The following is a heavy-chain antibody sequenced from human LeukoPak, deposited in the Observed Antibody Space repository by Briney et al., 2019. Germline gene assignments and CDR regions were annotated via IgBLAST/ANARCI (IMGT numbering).Heavy chain of an antibody. CDR3: ARDPVAAAQRGYFDY. J-gene: IGHJ4*02. V-gene: IGHV3-30-3*01. CDR2: ISYDGSNK. Sequence: PGRSLRLSCAASGFTFSSYAMHWVRQAPGKGLEWVAVISYDGSNKYYADSVKGRFTISRDNSKNTLYLQMNSLRAEDTAVYYCARDPVAAAQRGYFDYWGQGTLVTVSS. D-gene: IGHD6-13*01. CDR1: GFTFSSYA.